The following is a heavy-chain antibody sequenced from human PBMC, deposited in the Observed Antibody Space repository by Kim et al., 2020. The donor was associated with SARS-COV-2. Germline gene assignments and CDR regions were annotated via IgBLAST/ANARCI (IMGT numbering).Heavy chain of an antibody. Sequence: GGSLRLSCAASGFTFSSYAMNWVRQAPGKGLEWVSAISGSGGSTDYADSVKGRFSISRDNSKNTLYLQMNSLRAEDTAVYYCAKRRVPGTYPSYGMDVWGQGTTVTVSS. CDR3: AKRRVPGTYPSYGMDV. CDR1: GFTFSSYA. D-gene: IGHD2-2*01. J-gene: IGHJ6*02. V-gene: IGHV3-23*01. CDR2: ISGSGGST.